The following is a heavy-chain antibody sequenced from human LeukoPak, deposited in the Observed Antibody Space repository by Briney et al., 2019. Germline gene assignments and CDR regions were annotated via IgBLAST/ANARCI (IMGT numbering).Heavy chain of an antibody. D-gene: IGHD3-3*01. J-gene: IGHJ3*02. V-gene: IGHV4-59*01. CDR1: GGSISSYY. CDR3: ARFNFGVVITDAFDI. Sequence: SETLSLTCTVSGGSISSYYWRWIRQPPGKGLEWIGYIYYSGSTNYNPSLKSRVTISVDTSKNQFSLKLSSVTAADTAVYYCARFNFGVVITDAFDIWGQGTMVTVSS. CDR2: IYYSGST.